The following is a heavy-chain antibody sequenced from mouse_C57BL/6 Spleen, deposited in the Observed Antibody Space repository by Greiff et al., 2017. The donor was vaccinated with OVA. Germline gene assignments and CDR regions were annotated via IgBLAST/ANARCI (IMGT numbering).Heavy chain of an antibody. V-gene: IGHV1-59*01. CDR2: IDPSDSYT. CDR1: GYTFTSYW. J-gene: IGHJ4*01. Sequence: VQLQQPGAELVRPGTSVKLSCKASGYTFTSYWMHWVKQRPGQGLEWIGVIDPSDSYTNYNQKFKGKATLTVDTSSSTAYMQLSSLTSEDSAVYYCARGREDYWGQGTSVTVSS. CDR3: ARGREDY.